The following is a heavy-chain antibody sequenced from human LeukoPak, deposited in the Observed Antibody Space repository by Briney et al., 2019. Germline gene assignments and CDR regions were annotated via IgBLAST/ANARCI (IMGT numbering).Heavy chain of an antibody. J-gene: IGHJ6*02. CDR3: ARNSVGVDGMDV. D-gene: IGHD4-23*01. CDR2: IWYDGSNK. Sequence: PGGSLRLSCAASGFSFSKYGMHWVRQAPGKGLEWVAVIWYDGSNKYYADSVKGRVTISRDNSKNTLYLQMNSLRAEDTAVYYCARNSVGVDGMDVWGQGTTVTVSS. V-gene: IGHV3-33*01. CDR1: GFSFSKYG.